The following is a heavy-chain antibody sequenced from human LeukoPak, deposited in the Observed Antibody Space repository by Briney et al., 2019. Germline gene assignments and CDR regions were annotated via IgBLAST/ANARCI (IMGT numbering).Heavy chain of an antibody. D-gene: IGHD3-10*01. Sequence: PGGSLRLSCAASGFTFSSYGMHWVRQAPGKGLEWVAVISYDGSNKYYADSVKGRFTISRDNSKNTLYLQMNSLRAEDTAVYYCAAQGPFGPYDYWGQGTLVTVSS. V-gene: IGHV3-30*03. CDR3: AAQGPFGPYDY. J-gene: IGHJ4*02. CDR1: GFTFSSYG. CDR2: ISYDGSNK.